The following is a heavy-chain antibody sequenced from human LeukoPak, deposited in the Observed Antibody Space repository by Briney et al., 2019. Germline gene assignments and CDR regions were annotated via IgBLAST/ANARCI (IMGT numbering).Heavy chain of an antibody. J-gene: IGHJ4*02. Sequence: SGTLSLTCTVSGGSISSSYWWSWVRQPPGKGLEWIGEISHSGSTNYNPSLKSRVTMSVDKSKNQFSLKLNSVTAADTAVYFCARGDNYNFAYWGQGTLVTVSS. D-gene: IGHD4-11*01. CDR1: GGSISSSYW. V-gene: IGHV4-4*02. CDR3: ARGDNYNFAY. CDR2: ISHSGST.